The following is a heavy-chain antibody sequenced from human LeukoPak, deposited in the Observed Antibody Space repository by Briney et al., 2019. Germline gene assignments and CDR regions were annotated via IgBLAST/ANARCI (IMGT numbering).Heavy chain of an antibody. V-gene: IGHV4-59*08. CDR1: VGSICSYF. D-gene: IGHD7-27*01. CDR3: AGQPNRGAELDY. J-gene: IGHJ4*02. CDR2: SSYSGST. Sequence: PSETLSLTCTVAVGSICSYFWNWVWQPPGKGLEWIGYSSYSGSTNYNPSLKSRVTISVDTSKNQFSLSLSSVTAADTAVYYCAGQPNRGAELDYCGQGILVTVSS.